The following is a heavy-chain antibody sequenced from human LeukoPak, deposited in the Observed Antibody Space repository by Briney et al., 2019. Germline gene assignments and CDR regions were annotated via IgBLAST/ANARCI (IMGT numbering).Heavy chain of an antibody. J-gene: IGHJ6*03. D-gene: IGHD1-1*01. CDR2: TNHSGST. V-gene: IGHV4-34*01. CDR1: GGSFSGYY. Sequence: SETLSLTCAVYGGSFSGYYWSWIRQPPGKGLEWIGETNHSGSTNYNPSLKSRVTISVDTSKNQFSLKLSSVTAADTAVYYCARGTSTGYYYYYMDVWGKGTTVTVSS. CDR3: ARGTSTGYYYYYMDV.